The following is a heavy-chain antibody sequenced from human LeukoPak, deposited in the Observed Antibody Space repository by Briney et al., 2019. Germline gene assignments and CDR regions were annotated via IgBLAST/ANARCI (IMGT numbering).Heavy chain of an antibody. V-gene: IGHV4-34*01. D-gene: IGHD5-18*01. CDR3: ARRGRGYSYGTDY. J-gene: IGHJ4*02. CDR2: INHSGST. CDR1: GGSFSGYY. Sequence: SETLSLTCAVYGGSFSGYYWIWIRQPPGKGLEWIGEINHSGSTNYNPSLKSRVTISVDTSKNQFSLKLSSVTAADTAVYYCARRGRGYSYGTDYWGQGTLVTVSS.